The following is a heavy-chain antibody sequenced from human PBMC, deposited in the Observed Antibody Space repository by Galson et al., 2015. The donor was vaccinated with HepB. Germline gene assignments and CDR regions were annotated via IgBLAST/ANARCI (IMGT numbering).Heavy chain of an antibody. D-gene: IGHD6-13*01. CDR3: ARESPSDSSSWYFDY. CDR1: GFTVSSNY. V-gene: IGHV3-66*01. CDR2: IYSGGST. Sequence: SLRLSCAASGFTVSSNYMSWVRQAPGKGLEWVSVIYSGGSTYYADSVKGRFTISRDNSKNTLYLQMNSLRAEDTAVYYCARESPSDSSSWYFDYRGQGTLVTVSS. J-gene: IGHJ4*02.